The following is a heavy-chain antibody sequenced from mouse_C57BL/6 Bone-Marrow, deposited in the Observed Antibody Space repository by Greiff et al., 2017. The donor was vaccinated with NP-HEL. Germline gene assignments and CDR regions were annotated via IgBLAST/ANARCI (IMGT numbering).Heavy chain of an antibody. CDR1: GYTFTSYW. D-gene: IGHD4-1*01. V-gene: IGHV1-55*01. CDR3: ARGNWAYYAMDY. CDR2: IYPGSGST. J-gene: IGHJ4*01. Sequence: QVQLQQPGAELVKPGASVKLSCKASGYTFTSYWMHWVKQRPGQGLEWIGDIYPGSGSTNYNEKFKSKATLTVDTSSSTAYMQLSSLTSEDSAVYYCARGNWAYYAMDYWGQGTSVTVSS.